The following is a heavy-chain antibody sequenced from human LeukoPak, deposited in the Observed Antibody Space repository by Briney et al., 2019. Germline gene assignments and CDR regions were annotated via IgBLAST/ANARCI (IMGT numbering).Heavy chain of an antibody. CDR1: GFTFSNYA. CDR2: ISGSGDST. D-gene: IGHD6-19*01. J-gene: IGHJ6*03. Sequence: GGSLRLSCAASGFTFSNYAMRWVRQAPGKGLEWVSGISGSGDSTYYADSVKGRFTISRDNSKNTLYLQMNSLRAEDTAVYYCASAHSSAWPYYYYYMDVWGKGTTVTISS. CDR3: ASAHSSAWPYYYYYMDV. V-gene: IGHV3-23*01.